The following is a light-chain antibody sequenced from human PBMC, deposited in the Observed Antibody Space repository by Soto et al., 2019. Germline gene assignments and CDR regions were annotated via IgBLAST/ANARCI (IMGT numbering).Light chain of an antibody. V-gene: IGLV2-14*03. CDR1: SSDVGGSNY. CDR2: DVS. J-gene: IGLJ1*01. Sequence: QSALTQPASVSGSPGQSITISCTGTSSDVGGSNYVSWYQQHPGKAPKLIIFDVSHRPSGFSYRFSGSKSGNTASLTISGLQDEDEADYYCSSYTCSSTDVFGTGTKLTVL. CDR3: SSYTCSSTDV.